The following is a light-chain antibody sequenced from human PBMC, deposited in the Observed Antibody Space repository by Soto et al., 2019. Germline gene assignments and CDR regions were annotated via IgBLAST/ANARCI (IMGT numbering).Light chain of an antibody. CDR1: SSNFGAGYD. V-gene: IGLV1-40*01. Sequence: QSVLTQPPSVSGAPGQRVTISCTGSSSNFGAGYDVHWYQQFPGTAPKLLIYGDNNPPSGVPDRFSGSKSGTSASLAITGLQAEDEADYYCQSFDNSLTAWVFGGGTKLTVL. CDR3: QSFDNSLTAWV. J-gene: IGLJ3*02. CDR2: GDN.